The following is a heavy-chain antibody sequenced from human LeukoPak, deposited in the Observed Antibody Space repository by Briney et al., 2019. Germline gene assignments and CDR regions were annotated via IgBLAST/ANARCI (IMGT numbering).Heavy chain of an antibody. CDR3: AGVSHDYGDYWFDP. Sequence: SETLSLTCTVSGGSISSGGYYWSWIRQHPGKGLEWIGYIYYSGSTYYNPSLKSRVTISVDTSKNQFSLKLSSVTAADTTVYYCAGVSHDYGDYWFDPWGQGTLVTVSS. CDR2: IYYSGST. CDR1: GGSISSGGYY. J-gene: IGHJ5*02. D-gene: IGHD4-17*01. V-gene: IGHV4-31*03.